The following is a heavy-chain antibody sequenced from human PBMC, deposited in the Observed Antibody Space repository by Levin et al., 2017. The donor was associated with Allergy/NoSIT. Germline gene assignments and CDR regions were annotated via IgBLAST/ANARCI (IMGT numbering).Heavy chain of an antibody. CDR2: IYDGGAT. CDR3: ARVGFTYGRYYDY. V-gene: IGHV3-66*01. D-gene: IGHD5-18*01. J-gene: IGHJ4*02. CDR1: GFTVSSHS. Sequence: GESLKISCAASGFTVSSHSMSWVRQAPGKGLEWVSVIYDGGATYYADPVKGRFTISRDTSKNTLYLQMNSLRAEDTAVYYCARVGFTYGRYYDYWGQGTLVTVSS.